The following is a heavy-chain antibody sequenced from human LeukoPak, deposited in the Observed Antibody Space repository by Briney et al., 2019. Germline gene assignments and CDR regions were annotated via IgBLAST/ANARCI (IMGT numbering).Heavy chain of an antibody. D-gene: IGHD3-10*01. Sequence: ASVKVSCKSSGGTFSSYAISWVRQAPGQGLEWMGWMNPNRGNTGYAQKFQGRVTMTRNTSISTAYMELSSLRSEDTAVYYCARRLTYYYGSGSYYNGDDWGQGTLVTVSS. CDR1: GGTFSSYA. CDR2: MNPNRGNT. CDR3: ARRLTYYYGSGSYYNGDD. V-gene: IGHV1-8*02. J-gene: IGHJ4*02.